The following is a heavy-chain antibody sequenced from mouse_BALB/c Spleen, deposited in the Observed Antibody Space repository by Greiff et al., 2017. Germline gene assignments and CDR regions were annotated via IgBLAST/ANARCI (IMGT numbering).Heavy chain of an antibody. Sequence: EVQLQQSGPGLVKPSQSLSLTCSVTGYSITSGYYWNWIRQFPGNKLEWMGYISYDGSNNYNPSLKNRISITRDTSKNQFFLKLNSVTTEDTATYYCARVRGSSSWFAYWGQGTLVTVSA. V-gene: IGHV3-6*02. CDR1: GYSITSGYY. D-gene: IGHD1-1*01. J-gene: IGHJ3*01. CDR2: ISYDGSN. CDR3: ARVRGSSSWFAY.